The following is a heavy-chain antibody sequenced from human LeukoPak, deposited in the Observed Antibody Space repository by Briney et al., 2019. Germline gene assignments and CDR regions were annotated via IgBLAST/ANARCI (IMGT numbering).Heavy chain of an antibody. Sequence: SETLSLTCTVSGGSISSGSYYWSWIRQPAGKGLEWIGRISTNGNTNYNPSLKSRVTISVDTPKNQLSLKLSSVTAADTAVYYCARDVVGSGCFIDYWGQGTQVTVSS. CDR2: ISTNGNT. D-gene: IGHD6-19*01. V-gene: IGHV4-61*02. CDR3: ARDVVGSGCFIDY. J-gene: IGHJ4*02. CDR1: GGSISSGSYY.